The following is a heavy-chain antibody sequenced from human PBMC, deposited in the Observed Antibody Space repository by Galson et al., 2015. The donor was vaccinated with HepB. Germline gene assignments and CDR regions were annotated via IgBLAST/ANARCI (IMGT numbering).Heavy chain of an antibody. CDR3: ARRKLAAGNWFDP. J-gene: IGHJ5*02. D-gene: IGHD6-19*01. Sequence: ETLSLTCTVSGGSISSSSYYWGWIRQPPGKGLEWIGSIYYSGSTYYNPSLQSRVTISVDTSKNQFSLKLSSVTAADTAVYYCARRKLAAGNWFDPWGQGTLVTVSS. CDR2: IYYSGST. CDR1: GGSISSSSYY. V-gene: IGHV4-39*01.